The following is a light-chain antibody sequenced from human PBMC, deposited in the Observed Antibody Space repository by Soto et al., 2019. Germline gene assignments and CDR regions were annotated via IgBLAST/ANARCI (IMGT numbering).Light chain of an antibody. Sequence: DIHLTQSPSFLSASVGDRVTITCRPSQAVPNNMAWYQQKPGKPPKLLIYEESTLHSGVPSRCSGRKSGTQFTLTIDSLQPEDLATYYCQQVKTDPRTFGGGTKVEIK. CDR3: QQVKTDPRT. CDR1: QAVPNN. CDR2: EES. V-gene: IGKV1-9*01. J-gene: IGKJ4*01.